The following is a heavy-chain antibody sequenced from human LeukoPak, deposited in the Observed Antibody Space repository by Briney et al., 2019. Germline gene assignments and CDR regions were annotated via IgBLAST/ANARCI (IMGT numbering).Heavy chain of an antibody. V-gene: IGHV4-39*01. J-gene: IGHJ4*02. Sequence: SETLSLTCTVSGGSISSSSYYWGWIRQPPGKGLEWIGSIYYSGSTYYSPSLKSRVTISVDTSKNQFSLKLSSVTAADTAVYYCARQGATISYYFDYWGQGTLVTVSS. CDR1: GGSISSSSYY. CDR2: IYYSGST. D-gene: IGHD1-26*01. CDR3: ARQGATISYYFDY.